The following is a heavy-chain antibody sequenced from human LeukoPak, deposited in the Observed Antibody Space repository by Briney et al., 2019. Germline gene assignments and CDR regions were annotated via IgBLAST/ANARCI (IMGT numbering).Heavy chain of an antibody. Sequence: SETLSLTCTVSGGSISSYYWSWIRQPPGKGLEWIGYIYYSGSTNYNPSLKSRVTISVDTSKNQFSLKLSSVTAADTAVYYCVKDQGEAIVPRRFDYWGQGTLVTVSS. D-gene: IGHD6-6*01. CDR1: GGSISSYY. CDR2: IYYSGST. V-gene: IGHV4-59*01. J-gene: IGHJ4*02. CDR3: VKDQGEAIVPRRFDY.